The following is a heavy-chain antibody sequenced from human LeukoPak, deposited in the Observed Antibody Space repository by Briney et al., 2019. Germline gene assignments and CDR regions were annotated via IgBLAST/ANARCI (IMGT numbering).Heavy chain of an antibody. CDR2: IYYSGST. J-gene: IGHJ6*02. D-gene: IGHD2-15*01. CDR3: ASTCCYCSGGSCYTRGRNYYYYYGMDV. V-gene: IGHV4-59*08. CDR1: GGSISSYY. Sequence: SETLSLTCTVSGGSISSYYWSWIRQPPGKGLEWIGYIYYSGSTNYNPSLKSRVTISVDTSKNQFSLKLSSVTAADTAVYYCASTCCYCSGGSCYTRGRNYYYYYGMDVWGQGTTVTVSS.